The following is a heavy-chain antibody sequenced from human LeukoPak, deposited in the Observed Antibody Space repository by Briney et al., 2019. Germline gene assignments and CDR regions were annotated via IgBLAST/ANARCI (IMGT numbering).Heavy chain of an antibody. V-gene: IGHV3-53*01. CDR1: GFTVSSTY. J-gene: IGHJ4*02. Sequence: GGSLRLSCAASGFTVSSTYMSWVRQAPGQGLEWVSLLYSSGITFYAESVQGRFIISRDNSKNTLYLQMNSLRAEDTAIYYCARDSSSFPNYFDFWGQGTLVTVSS. CDR3: ARDSSSFPNYFDF. CDR2: LYSSGIT. D-gene: IGHD3-3*02.